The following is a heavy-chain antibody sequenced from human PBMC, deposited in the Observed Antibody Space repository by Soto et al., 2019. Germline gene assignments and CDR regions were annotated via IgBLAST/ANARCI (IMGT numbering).Heavy chain of an antibody. CDR2: ISYDGSNK. D-gene: IGHD1-26*01. CDR1: GFTFSSYA. CDR3: ARDPNNRSYLEYYFDY. V-gene: IGHV3-30-3*01. J-gene: IGHJ4*02. Sequence: QVQLVESGGGVVQPGRSLRLSCAASGFTFSSYAMHWVRQAPGKGLEWVAVISYDGSNKYYADSVKGRFTISRDNSKNTLYLQMNSLRAEDTAVYYCARDPNNRSYLEYYFDYWGQGTLVTVSS.